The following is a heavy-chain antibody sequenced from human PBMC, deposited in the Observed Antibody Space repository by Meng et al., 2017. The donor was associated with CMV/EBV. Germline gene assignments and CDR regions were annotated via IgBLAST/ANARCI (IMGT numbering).Heavy chain of an antibody. V-gene: IGHV1-18*01. D-gene: IGHD2-2*01. J-gene: IGHJ4*02. CDR3: AFPDCSSTSCWFDY. CDR2: ISAYNGNT. CDR1: GYTFTSYG. Sequence: ASVKVSCKASGYTFTSYGISWVRQAPGQGLEWMGWISAYNGNTNYAQKLQGRVTMTTDTSTSTAYMELSSLRSEDTAVYYCAFPDCSSTSCWFDYWGQGTLVTVSS.